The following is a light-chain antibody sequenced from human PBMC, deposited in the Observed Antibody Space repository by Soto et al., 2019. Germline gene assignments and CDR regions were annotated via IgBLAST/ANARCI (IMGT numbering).Light chain of an antibody. CDR1: QTISSSF. CDR2: RAS. CDR3: HQVGRSPLDT. Sequence: EIVLTQSPGTLSLSPGERATLSCRASQTISSSFLAWYQQKPGQAPRLLIYRASRRAPGIPDRFSGSGSWTDFTLTISRREPEDFAVYYCHQVGRSPLDTFGPGTKVEIK. J-gene: IGKJ3*01. V-gene: IGKV3-20*01.